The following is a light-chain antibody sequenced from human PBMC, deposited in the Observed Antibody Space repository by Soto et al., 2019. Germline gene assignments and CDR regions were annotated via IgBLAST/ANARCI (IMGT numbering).Light chain of an antibody. J-gene: IGKJ2*01. CDR1: QSVSSN. V-gene: IGKV3-15*01. CDR2: DAS. CDR3: QQYNNWPYT. Sequence: EIVMTQSPATLSVSPGERVALSCRASQSVSSNFAWYRQKPGQAPRLLIYDASTRATGVPARFSGSGSGTDFTLTISSLQSEDFAVYYGQQYNNWPYTFGQGTKLEIK.